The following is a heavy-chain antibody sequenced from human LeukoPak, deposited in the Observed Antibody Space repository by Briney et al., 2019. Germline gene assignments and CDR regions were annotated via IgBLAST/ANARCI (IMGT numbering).Heavy chain of an antibody. CDR1: GFTFSSYA. Sequence: GGSLRLSCAASGFTFSSYAMHWVRQAPGKGLEWVAVISYDGSNKYYADSVKGRFTISRDNSKNTLYLQMNSLRAEDTAVYYCARDNIGWATYWGQGTLVTVSS. CDR3: ARDNIGWATY. D-gene: IGHD2/OR15-2a*01. J-gene: IGHJ4*02. V-gene: IGHV3-30-3*01. CDR2: ISYDGSNK.